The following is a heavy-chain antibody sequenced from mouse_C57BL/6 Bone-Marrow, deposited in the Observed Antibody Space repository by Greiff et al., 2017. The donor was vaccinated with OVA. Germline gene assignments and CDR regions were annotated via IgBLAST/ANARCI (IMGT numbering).Heavy chain of an antibody. CDR3: ARGIFDY. V-gene: IGHV1-54*01. CDR2: INPGSGGT. J-gene: IGHJ2*01. Sequence: QVQLQQSGAELVRPGTSVKVSCKASGYAFTNYLIEWVKQRPGQGLEWIGVINPGSGGTNYTEKFKGKATLTADKSSSTAYMQLSSLTSEDSAVYFCARGIFDYWGQGTTLTVSS. CDR1: GYAFTNYL.